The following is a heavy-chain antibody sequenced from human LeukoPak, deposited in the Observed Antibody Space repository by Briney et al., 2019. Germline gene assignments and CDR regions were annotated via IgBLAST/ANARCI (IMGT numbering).Heavy chain of an antibody. D-gene: IGHD3-9*01. J-gene: IGHJ4*02. CDR3: ARVRYFDWLSRIDY. CDR2: IYYSGST. Sequence: SETLSLTCTVSGGSISNSSYYWGWIRQPPGKGLEWIGSIYYSGSTYYNPSLKSRVTISVDTSKNQFSLKLSSVTAADTAVYYCARVRYFDWLSRIDYWGQGTLVTVSS. CDR1: GGSISNSSYY. V-gene: IGHV4-39*07.